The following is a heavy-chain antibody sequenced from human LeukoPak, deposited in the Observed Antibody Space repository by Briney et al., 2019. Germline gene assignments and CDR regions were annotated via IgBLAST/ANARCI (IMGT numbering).Heavy chain of an antibody. Sequence: GGSLRLSCAASGFTFSSYGMHWVRQAPGTGLEWVSAITGSGGSTYYGDSVKGRFTTSRDNSKNTLYLEMNSLRVEETAVYYCAKGSGGSRPYYFDYWGQGTLVTVSS. CDR3: AKGSGGSRPYYFDY. J-gene: IGHJ4*02. V-gene: IGHV3-23*01. D-gene: IGHD6-6*01. CDR2: ITGSGGST. CDR1: GFTFSSYG.